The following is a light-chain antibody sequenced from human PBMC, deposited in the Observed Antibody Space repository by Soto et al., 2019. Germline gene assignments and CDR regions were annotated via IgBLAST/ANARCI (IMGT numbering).Light chain of an antibody. V-gene: IGKV1-39*01. CDR1: QSVGSL. CDR2: AAS. Sequence: DTPMTQSPSSLSATVGDRVTITCRASQSVGSLLNWFQQKPGKAPKLLIYAASTLQSGAPSRFSGSGAGTDFTLIISSLQPEDFATYYCQQSYSLPYIFGQGTKLEI. CDR3: QQSYSLPYI. J-gene: IGKJ2*01.